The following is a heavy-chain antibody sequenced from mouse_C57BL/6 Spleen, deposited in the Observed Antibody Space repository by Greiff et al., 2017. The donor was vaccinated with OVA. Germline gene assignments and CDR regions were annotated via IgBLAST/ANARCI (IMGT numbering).Heavy chain of an antibody. CDR2: INPNHGGT. J-gene: IGHJ3*01. V-gene: IGHV1-18*01. CDR3: AREEDAWFAY. CDR1: GYTFTDYN. Sequence: VQLQQSGPELVKPGASVKIPCKASGYTFTDYNMDWVKQSHGKSLEWIGDINPNHGGTIYNQKFKGKATLTVDKSSSTAYMELRSLTSEDTAVYYCAREEDAWFAYWGQGTLVTVSA.